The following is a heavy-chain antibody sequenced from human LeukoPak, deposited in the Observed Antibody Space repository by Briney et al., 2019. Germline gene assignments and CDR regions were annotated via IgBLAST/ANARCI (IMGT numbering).Heavy chain of an antibody. V-gene: IGHV3-72*01. Sequence: GGSLRLSCAASGFTFSDHYMDWVRQAPGKGLEWVGRTRNKANSYTTEYSAYVRCRFTISRDDSKTSLYLQMNSLKTQDTAVYYCARAFRGYSYDFWGQGTLVTVSS. CDR1: GFTFSDHY. CDR3: ARAFRGYSYDF. J-gene: IGHJ4*02. CDR2: TRNKANSYTT. D-gene: IGHD5-18*01.